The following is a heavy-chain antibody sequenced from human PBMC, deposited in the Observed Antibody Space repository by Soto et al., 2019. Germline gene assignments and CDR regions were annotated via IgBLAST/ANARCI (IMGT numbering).Heavy chain of an antibody. Sequence: QVQLQESGPGLVKPSETLSLTCIVSGGSISSHHWSWIRQSPGKGLEWIGHVSYSGSCTYNPSLKSRVTISIDTSKNQFSLNLRSVSAADTAVYYCTRLFGIDSPMYFFDQWGQGTLVTVSS. CDR2: VSYSGSC. D-gene: IGHD2-8*01. CDR3: TRLFGIDSPMYFFDQ. V-gene: IGHV4-59*08. J-gene: IGHJ4*02. CDR1: GGSISSHH.